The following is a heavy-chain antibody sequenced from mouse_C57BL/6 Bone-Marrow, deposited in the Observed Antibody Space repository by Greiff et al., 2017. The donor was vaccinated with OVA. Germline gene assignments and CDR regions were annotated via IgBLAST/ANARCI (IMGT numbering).Heavy chain of an antibody. Sequence: QVQLKQPGAALVKPGASVKLSCTASGYTFTSYWLHWVQQTPGRGLEWIGWIAPNSGGTKYNEKFKSKSTLTVDKPSSTAYMQLSSLTSEDSAVYYCARELPDYWGQGTTLTVSS. J-gene: IGHJ2*01. CDR2: IAPNSGGT. CDR3: ARELPDY. V-gene: IGHV1-72*01. CDR1: GYTFTSYW.